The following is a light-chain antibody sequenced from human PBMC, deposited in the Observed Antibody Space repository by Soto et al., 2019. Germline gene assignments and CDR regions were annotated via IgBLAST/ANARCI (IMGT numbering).Light chain of an antibody. J-gene: IGKJ1*01. Sequence: IHVTEAPCAVSPTLAERCTLTFRASQTISSWLAWYQQKPGKAHKLLIYKASTLKSGVPSRFSGSGSGTEFTLTISSLQPDDFATYCCQHAKISSNRLGQVAKV. CDR1: QTISSW. CDR3: QHAKISSNR. CDR2: KAS. V-gene: IGKV1-5*03.